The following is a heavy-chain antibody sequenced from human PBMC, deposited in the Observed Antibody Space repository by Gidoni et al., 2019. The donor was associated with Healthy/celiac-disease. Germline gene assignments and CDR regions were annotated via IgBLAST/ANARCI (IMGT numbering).Heavy chain of an antibody. CDR3: ARGLYCSGGSCYSRPFDY. CDR2: IWYDGSNK. CDR1: GFPFSSYG. Sequence: QVQLVESGGGVVQPGRSLRLSCAASGFPFSSYGLHWVRQAPGKGLEWVAVIWYDGSNKYYADSVKGRFTISRDNSKNTLYLQMNSLRAEDTAVYYCARGLYCSGGSCYSRPFDYWGQGTLVTVSS. V-gene: IGHV3-33*01. D-gene: IGHD2-15*01. J-gene: IGHJ4*02.